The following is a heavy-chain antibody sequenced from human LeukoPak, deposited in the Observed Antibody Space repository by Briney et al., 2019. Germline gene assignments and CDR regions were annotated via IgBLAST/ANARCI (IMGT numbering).Heavy chain of an antibody. CDR3: ARDPIHRDDYNAD. D-gene: IGHD5-24*01. J-gene: IGHJ4*02. CDR1: GESFSGYY. V-gene: IGHV4-34*01. CDR2: INHSGST. Sequence: SETLSLTCAVYGESFSGYYWCWIRQPPGKGLEWIGEINHSGSTNYNPSLKSRVTISIDTSKNQIFLKLSSVTAADTAIYYCARDPIHRDDYNADWGQGALVSVSS.